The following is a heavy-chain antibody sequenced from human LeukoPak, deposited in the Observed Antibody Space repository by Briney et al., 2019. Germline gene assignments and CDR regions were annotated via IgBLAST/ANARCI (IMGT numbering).Heavy chain of an antibody. D-gene: IGHD3-3*01. CDR3: ATYSYDFWSDRPFDY. Sequence: GRCLRLSWAPSAFTLSIYCMGWVRHAPGRGLEWVADIKIDGSAEYYVDSVKGRFTTFRDNAKNSLYLQMNSLRAEDTAVYYCATYSYDFWSDRPFDYWGQGTLVTVSS. J-gene: IGHJ4*02. V-gene: IGHV3-7*01. CDR1: AFTLSIYC. CDR2: IKIDGSAE.